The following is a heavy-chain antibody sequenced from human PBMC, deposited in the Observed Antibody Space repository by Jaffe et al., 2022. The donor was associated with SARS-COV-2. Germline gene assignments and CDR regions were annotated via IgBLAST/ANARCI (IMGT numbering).Heavy chain of an antibody. D-gene: IGHD3-22*01. CDR3: ASSYYYDSSGLLGAFDI. Sequence: QVQLQESGPGLVKPSQTLSLTCTVSGGSISSGGYYWSWIRQHPGKGLEWIGYIYYSGSTYYNPSLKSRVTISVDTSKNQFSLKLSSVTAADTAVYYCASSYYYDSSGLLGAFDIWGQGTMVTVSS. J-gene: IGHJ3*02. V-gene: IGHV4-31*03. CDR2: IYYSGST. CDR1: GGSISSGGYY.